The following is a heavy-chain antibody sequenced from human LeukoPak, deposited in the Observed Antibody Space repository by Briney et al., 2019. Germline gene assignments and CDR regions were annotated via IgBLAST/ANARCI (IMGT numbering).Heavy chain of an antibody. Sequence: ASVKVSCKAPGYTFTSYGISWVRQAPGQGLEWMGWISAYNGNTNYAQKPQGRVTMTTDTSTSTAYMELRSLRSDDTAVYYCARDLIAAAGTPLDYWDQGTLVTVSS. J-gene: IGHJ4*02. V-gene: IGHV1-18*01. D-gene: IGHD6-13*01. CDR1: GYTFTSYG. CDR3: ARDLIAAAGTPLDY. CDR2: ISAYNGNT.